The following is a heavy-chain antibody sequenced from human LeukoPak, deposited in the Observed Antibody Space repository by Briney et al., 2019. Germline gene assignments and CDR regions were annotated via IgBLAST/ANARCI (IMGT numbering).Heavy chain of an antibody. V-gene: IGHV3-33*06. CDR2: IWYDGSNK. CDR3: AKSSAALPGY. CDR1: GFTFSSYG. Sequence: GGSLRLSCAASGFTFSSYGMHWVRQAPGKGLEWVAVIWYDGSNKYYADSVKGRFTISRDNSKNTLYLQMNSLRAEDRAGYSCAKSSAALPGYWGQGTLVTVSS. D-gene: IGHD2-2*01. J-gene: IGHJ4*02.